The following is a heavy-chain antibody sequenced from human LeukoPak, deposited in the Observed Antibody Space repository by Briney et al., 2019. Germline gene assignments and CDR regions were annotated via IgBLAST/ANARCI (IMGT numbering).Heavy chain of an antibody. V-gene: IGHV1-2*02. D-gene: IGHD2-2*01. CDR1: GYTFTGYY. Sequence: ASVKVSCKASGYTFTGYYMHWVRQAPGQGLEWMGWINPNSGGTNYAQKFQGRVTMTRDTSISTAYMELSRLRSDDTAVYYCAKDLGIVVIQAAMSPMDFCDKGTPVIVSS. CDR2: INPNSGGT. J-gene: IGHJ6*04. CDR3: AKDLGIVVIQAAMSPMDF.